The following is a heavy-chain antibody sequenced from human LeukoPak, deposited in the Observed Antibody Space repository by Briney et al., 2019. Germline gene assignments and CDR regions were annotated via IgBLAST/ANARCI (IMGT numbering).Heavy chain of an antibody. D-gene: IGHD5-12*01. Sequence: GGSLRLSCAASGFTFSSSYMSWVRQAPGKGLEWVSIIYSGGSTYYADSVKGRFTISRDNSKNTLYLQMNSLRAEDTAVYYCARFWATGGDYWGQGTLVTVSS. CDR2: IYSGGST. V-gene: IGHV3-53*01. CDR3: ARFWATGGDY. CDR1: GFTFSSSY. J-gene: IGHJ4*02.